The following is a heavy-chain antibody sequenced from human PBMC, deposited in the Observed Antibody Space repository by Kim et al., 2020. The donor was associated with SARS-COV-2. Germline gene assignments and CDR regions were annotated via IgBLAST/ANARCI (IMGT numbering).Heavy chain of an antibody. D-gene: IGHD3-3*01. J-gene: IGHJ6*01. Sequence: SNPWMSWVRQAPGKGLEWVGRIKSKTDDGTTDYAAPVKGRFTISRYDSKNTLYLQMNSLKTEDTAVYYCTTGLEAGYDFWSGYYYYGMDV. CDR2: IKSKTDDGTT. V-gene: IGHV3-15*01. CDR1: SNPW. CDR3: TTGLEAGYDFWSGYYYYGMDV.